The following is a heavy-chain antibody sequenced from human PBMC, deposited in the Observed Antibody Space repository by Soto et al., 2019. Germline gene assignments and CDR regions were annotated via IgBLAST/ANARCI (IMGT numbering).Heavy chain of an antibody. Sequence: PGGSLRLSCAASGFTFSSYSMTWVRQAPGGGLEWVSTISGSGGSTYYADSVKGRFTISRDNSKNTLYLQMNSLRAEDTAVYYCAKEISSGWYYFDSWGQGTLVTVSS. CDR2: ISGSGGST. D-gene: IGHD6-13*01. CDR1: GFTFSSYS. CDR3: AKEISSGWYYFDS. V-gene: IGHV3-23*01. J-gene: IGHJ4*02.